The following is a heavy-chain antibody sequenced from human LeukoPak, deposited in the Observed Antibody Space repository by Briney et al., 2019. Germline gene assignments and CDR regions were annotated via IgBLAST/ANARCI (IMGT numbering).Heavy chain of an antibody. D-gene: IGHD1-7*01. CDR1: GGSISSSSYY. V-gene: IGHV4-39*01. J-gene: IGHJ4*02. Sequence: SEILSLTCTVSGGSISSSSYYWGWIRQPPGKGLEWIGSIYYSGSTYYNPSFKSRVTISVDTSKNQFSLKLSSVTAADTAVYYCARLPKGWNYENWGQGTLVTVSS. CDR2: IYYSGST. CDR3: ARLPKGWNYEN.